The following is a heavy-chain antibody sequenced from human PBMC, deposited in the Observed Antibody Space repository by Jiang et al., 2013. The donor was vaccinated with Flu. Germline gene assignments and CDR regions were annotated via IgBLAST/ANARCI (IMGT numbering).Heavy chain of an antibody. J-gene: IGHJ4*02. Sequence: LKISCKSFGYSFTNYWIGWVRQMPGKGLEWMGIIYPGDSDTRYSPSFQGQVTISADKSISTAYLQWSSLKASDTAMYFCARLRSSSCTNGVCYTQGLFDYWGPGNPGHRLL. V-gene: IGHV5-51*01. D-gene: IGHD2-8*01. CDR2: IYPGDSDT. CDR3: ARLRSSSCTNGVCYTQGLFDY. CDR1: GYSFTNYW.